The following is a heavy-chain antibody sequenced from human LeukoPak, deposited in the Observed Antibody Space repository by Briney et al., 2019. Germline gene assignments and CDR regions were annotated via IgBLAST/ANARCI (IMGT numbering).Heavy chain of an antibody. V-gene: IGHV1-8*01. CDR2: MNPNNGNT. CDR3: TRGLWELDR. J-gene: IGHJ5*02. D-gene: IGHD1-26*01. CDR1: GYAFTSYD. Sequence: GASVKVSCKASGYAFTSYDVNWVRQATGQGLEWMGWMNPNNGNTGYAQKFQGRVTMTRDTSISTAYMELSSLRSEDTAVYYCTRGLWELDRWGQGTLVTVSS.